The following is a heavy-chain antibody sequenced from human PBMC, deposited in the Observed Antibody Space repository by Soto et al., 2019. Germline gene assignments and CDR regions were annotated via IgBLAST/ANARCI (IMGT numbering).Heavy chain of an antibody. D-gene: IGHD1-26*01. CDR1: GGSITHYY. CDR3: ARLGGSYAVPHLDY. J-gene: IGHJ4*02. CDR2: LYYSGTTT. V-gene: IGHV4-59*08. Sequence: QVQLQESGPGLVRPSETLSLTCTVSGGSITHYYWTWIRQPPGKGLEWMGYLYYSGTTTNYNPSLKSRVTLSVDTSKTQFSLKLSFVTAADTAVYYCARLGGSYAVPHLDYWGQGTLVTVSS.